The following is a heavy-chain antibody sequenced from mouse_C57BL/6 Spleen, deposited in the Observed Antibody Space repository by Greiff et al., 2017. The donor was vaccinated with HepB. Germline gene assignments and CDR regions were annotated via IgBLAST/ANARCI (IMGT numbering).Heavy chain of an antibody. CDR3: ARWLGGYAMDY. D-gene: IGHD3-3*01. Sequence: LQQPGAELVKPGASVKLSCKASGYTFTSYWMQWVKQRPGQGLEWIGEIDPSDSYTNYNQKFKGKATLTVDTSSSTAYMQLSSLTSEDSAVYYCARWLGGYAMDYWGQGTSVTVSS. CDR2: IDPSDSYT. V-gene: IGHV1-50*01. J-gene: IGHJ4*01. CDR1: GYTFTSYW.